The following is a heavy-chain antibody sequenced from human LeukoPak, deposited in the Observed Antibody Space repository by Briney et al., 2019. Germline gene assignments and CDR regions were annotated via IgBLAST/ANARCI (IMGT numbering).Heavy chain of an antibody. V-gene: IGHV3-74*01. CDR1: GFTFSSYW. CDR3: ARDRRYDTPDSSGWYEGGDY. D-gene: IGHD6-19*01. CDR2: INSDGSST. J-gene: IGHJ4*02. Sequence: GGSLRLSCAASGFTFSSYWMHWVRQAPGKGLVWVSRINSDGSSTSYADSVKGRFTISRDNAKNSLYLQMNSLRAEDTAVYYCARDRRYDTPDSSGWYEGGDYWGQGTLVTVSS.